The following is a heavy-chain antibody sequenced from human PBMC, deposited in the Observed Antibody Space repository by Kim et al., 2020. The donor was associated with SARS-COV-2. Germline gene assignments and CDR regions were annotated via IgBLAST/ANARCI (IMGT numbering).Heavy chain of an antibody. J-gene: IGHJ4*02. D-gene: IGHD2-8*02. V-gene: IGHV4-39*01. CDR1: GGSVTNGFY. CDR3: ARHTRDVTSTGGIFDY. CDR2: IYYKGTT. Sequence: SETLSLTCTVSGGSVTNGFYWGWIRQAPGKGLEWIGNIYYKGTTYYNPSLSSRLTMSIDTSKNQFSLKLNSVTAADTAFYYCARHTRDVTSTGGIFDYWGQGALVTVSS.